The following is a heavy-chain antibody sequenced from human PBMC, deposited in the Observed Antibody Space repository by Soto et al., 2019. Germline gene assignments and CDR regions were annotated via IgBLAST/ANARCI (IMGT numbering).Heavy chain of an antibody. CDR2: INHSGST. CDR3: ARGRRGDFWSGYSAYYYYMDV. CDR1: GGSFSGYY. D-gene: IGHD3-3*01. Sequence: QVQLQQWGAGLLKPSETLSLTCAVYGGSFSGYYWSWIRQPPGKGLEWIGEINHSGSTNYNPSLKSRVTISVDTSKNQFSMKLSSVTAADTAVYYCARGRRGDFWSGYSAYYYYMDVWGKGTTVTVSS. J-gene: IGHJ6*03. V-gene: IGHV4-34*01.